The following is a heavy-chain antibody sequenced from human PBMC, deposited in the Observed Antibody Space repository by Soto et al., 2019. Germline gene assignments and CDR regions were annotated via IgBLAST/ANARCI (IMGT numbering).Heavy chain of an antibody. V-gene: IGHV4-39*01. D-gene: IGHD3-16*02. CDR3: ARYPPIYDYVWGSYRYPYWYFDL. J-gene: IGHJ2*01. Sequence: QLQLQESGPGLVKPSETLSLTCTVSGGSISSSSYYWGWIRQPPGKGLEWIGSIYYSGSTYYNPSLKSRVTISVDTSKNQFSLKLSSVTAADTAVYYCARYPPIYDYVWGSYRYPYWYFDLWGRGTLVTVSS. CDR2: IYYSGST. CDR1: GGSISSSSYY.